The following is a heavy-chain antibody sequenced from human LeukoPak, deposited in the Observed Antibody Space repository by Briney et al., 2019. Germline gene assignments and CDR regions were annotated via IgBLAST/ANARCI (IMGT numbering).Heavy chain of an antibody. CDR3: ASDSGSGMYYMDV. J-gene: IGHJ6*03. D-gene: IGHD3-10*01. CDR1: GDSVSHD. Sequence: SVTVSCKASGDSVSHDISWVRPAPGQGFEWMGGIIPMSRTTDYAQKFRDRVTITTDESTSTVYMEVRSLSFEDTAIYYCASDSGSGMYYMDVWGKGTTVAVAS. CDR2: IIPMSRTT. V-gene: IGHV1-69*05.